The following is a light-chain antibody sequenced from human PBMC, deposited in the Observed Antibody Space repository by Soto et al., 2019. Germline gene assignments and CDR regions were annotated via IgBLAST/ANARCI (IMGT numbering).Light chain of an antibody. Sequence: DIQMTQSPSTLSASVGDRVTITCRASQRISSWLAWYQQKPGKAPKLLIYKASSLESGVPSRFSGSESGTEFTLTISSLQPDDFATYFCQQYDTYPRTFGQGTKVEIK. V-gene: IGKV1-5*03. CDR1: QRISSW. CDR3: QQYDTYPRT. J-gene: IGKJ1*01. CDR2: KAS.